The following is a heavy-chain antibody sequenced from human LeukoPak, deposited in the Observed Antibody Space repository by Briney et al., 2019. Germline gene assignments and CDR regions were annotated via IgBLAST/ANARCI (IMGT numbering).Heavy chain of an antibody. CDR3: ARASQGVYATGFHYYYMDV. V-gene: IGHV1-69*06. J-gene: IGHJ6*03. CDR2: IIPIFGTA. D-gene: IGHD2-8*01. Sequence: SVKVSCKASGGTFSSYAISWVRQAPGQGLEWMGGIIPIFGTANYAQKFQGRVTITADKSTSTAYMELSSLRSEDTAVYYCARASQGVYATGFHYYYMDVWGKGTTVTVSS. CDR1: GGTFSSYA.